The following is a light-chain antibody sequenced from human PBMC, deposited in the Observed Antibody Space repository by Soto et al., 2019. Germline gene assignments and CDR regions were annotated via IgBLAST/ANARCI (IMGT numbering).Light chain of an antibody. CDR2: AAS. CDR1: QSISTH. CDR3: QQSYTSWWT. V-gene: IGKV1-39*01. Sequence: DIQMTQSPSSLSASVGDRVSITCRASQSISTHLSWCQQKPGKAPKLLIYAASSLQSWVPSRFTGSGSGTDFTLTISSLQPEDFATYYCQQSYTSWWTFGQGTKVDIK. J-gene: IGKJ1*01.